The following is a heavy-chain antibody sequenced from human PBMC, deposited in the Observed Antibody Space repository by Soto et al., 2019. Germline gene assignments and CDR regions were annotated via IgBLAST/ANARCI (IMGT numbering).Heavy chain of an antibody. J-gene: IGHJ5*02. D-gene: IGHD1-20*01. CDR3: ARARYNWNRKRPGWFDP. V-gene: IGHV1-8*01. CDR1: GYTFTSYD. Sequence: ASVKVSCKASGYTFTSYDINWVRQATGQGLEWMGWMNPNSGNTGYAQKFQGRVTMTRNTSISTAYMELSSLRSEDTAVYYCARARYNWNRKRPGWFDPWGQGTLVTVSS. CDR2: MNPNSGNT.